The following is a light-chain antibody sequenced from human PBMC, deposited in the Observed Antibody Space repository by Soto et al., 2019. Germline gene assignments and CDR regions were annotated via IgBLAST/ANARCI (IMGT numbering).Light chain of an antibody. V-gene: IGKV1-9*01. Sequence: DGHLTQSPSFLSASIGDRVTITCRASQGVGSDLAWFQQKPGKAPKLLIFAASTLQSGVPSRFSGSGSGTEFILTISSLQPEDFATYYCQQLDSYPRNFGPGTKVDIK. J-gene: IGKJ3*01. CDR2: AAS. CDR3: QQLDSYPRN. CDR1: QGVGSD.